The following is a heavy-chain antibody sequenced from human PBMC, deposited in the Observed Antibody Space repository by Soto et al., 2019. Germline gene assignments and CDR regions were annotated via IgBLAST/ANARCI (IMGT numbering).Heavy chain of an antibody. V-gene: IGHV3-23*01. J-gene: IGHJ6*02. CDR1: GFTFSSYA. CDR2: ISGSGGST. Sequence: LRLSCAASGFTFSSYAMSWVRQAPGKGLEWVSAISGSGGSTYYADSVKGRFTISRDNSKNTLYLQMNSLRAEDTAVYYCATMPVVVPAAPYYYYYGMDVWGQGTTVTVSS. CDR3: ATMPVVVPAAPYYYYYGMDV. D-gene: IGHD2-2*01.